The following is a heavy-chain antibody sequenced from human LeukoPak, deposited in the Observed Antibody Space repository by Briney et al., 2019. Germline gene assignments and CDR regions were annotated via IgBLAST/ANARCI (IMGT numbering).Heavy chain of an antibody. J-gene: IGHJ4*02. CDR1: GSSFSSYW. CDR2: VDPSDSYT. CDR3: ARHTISDY. D-gene: IGHD3-10*01. Sequence: ESLQISCKGSGSSFSSYWINWVRQMPGKGLEWMGRVDPSDSYTNYNPSFQGHVTISADKSISTAYLQWSSLEASDTAIYYCARHTISDYWGQGTEVTVSS. V-gene: IGHV5-10-1*01.